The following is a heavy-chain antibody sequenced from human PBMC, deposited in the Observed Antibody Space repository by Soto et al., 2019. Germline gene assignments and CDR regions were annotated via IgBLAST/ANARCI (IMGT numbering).Heavy chain of an antibody. CDR3: AGRVEMGVYGMDV. Sequence: TLSLTCTVSGGSTSSSSYYWGWIRQPPGKGLEWIGSIYYSGSTYYNPSLKSRVTISVDTSKNQFSLKLSSVTAADTAVYYCAGRVEMGVYGMDVWGQGTTVTVSS. V-gene: IGHV4-39*01. CDR2: IYYSGST. D-gene: IGHD2-2*01. J-gene: IGHJ6*02. CDR1: GGSTSSSSYY.